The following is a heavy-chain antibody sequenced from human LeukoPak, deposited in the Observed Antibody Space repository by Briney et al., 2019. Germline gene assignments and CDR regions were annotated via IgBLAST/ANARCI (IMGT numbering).Heavy chain of an antibody. CDR2: IWSDGGVK. CDR1: GLTFSSCG. V-gene: IGHV3-30*02. J-gene: IGHJ4*02. D-gene: IGHD3-10*01. Sequence: PGGSLRLSCAASGLTFSSCGMHWVRQAPGKGLEWVAFIWSDGGVKHYADSVKGRFTISRDNSKHTLYLQMDSLRTEDTAVYYCAKDRGLGFGEVWGQGTLVTVSS. CDR3: AKDRGLGFGEV.